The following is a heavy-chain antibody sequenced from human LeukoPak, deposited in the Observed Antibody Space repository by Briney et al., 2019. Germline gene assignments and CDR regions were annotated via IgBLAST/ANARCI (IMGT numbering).Heavy chain of an antibody. V-gene: IGHV5-51*01. CDR3: ARLFSGSDSPYFDY. CDR2: IYPGDSDT. D-gene: IGHD4-23*01. J-gene: IGHJ4*02. CDR1: GYRFTNYW. Sequence: LGESLKISCKGSGYRFTNYWIGWVRPMPGKGLEWMGIIYPGDSDTKYSPSFQGQVTISADKSINTAYLKWSSLKASDTAIFYCARLFSGSDSPYFDYWGQGTLVTVSS.